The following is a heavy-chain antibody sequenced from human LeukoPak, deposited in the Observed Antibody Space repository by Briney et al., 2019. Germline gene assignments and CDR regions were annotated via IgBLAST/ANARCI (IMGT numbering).Heavy chain of an antibody. CDR2: IHSSGSP. CDR3: ARDPGDTDWYNFDF. V-gene: IGHV4-59*11. CDR1: GGSLSGHF. Sequence: SETLSLTCTVSGGSLSGHFWSWFRRPPGKGLENIGYIHSSGSPNYNPSYKSRVTVSLEMSKNQFSLSLSSVTAADTAVYYCARDPGDTDWYNFDFWGQGILVTISS. J-gene: IGHJ4*02. D-gene: IGHD3-9*01.